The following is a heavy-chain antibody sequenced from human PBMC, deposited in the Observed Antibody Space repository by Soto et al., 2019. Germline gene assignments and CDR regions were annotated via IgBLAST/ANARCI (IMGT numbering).Heavy chain of an antibody. Sequence: GGSLRFSCAASGFTFTSYAMSWVRQAPGKGLEWVSTIGDSDRSTFYADSVKGRFTISRDNSKNTLYLQMNSLRADDTAVYYCATDVGPVVGATDYWGQGTLVTVSS. V-gene: IGHV3-23*01. J-gene: IGHJ4*02. D-gene: IGHD1-26*01. CDR2: IGDSDRST. CDR1: GFTFTSYA. CDR3: ATDVGPVVGATDY.